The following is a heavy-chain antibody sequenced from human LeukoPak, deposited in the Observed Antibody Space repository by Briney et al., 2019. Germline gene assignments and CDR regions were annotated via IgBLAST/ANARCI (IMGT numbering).Heavy chain of an antibody. D-gene: IGHD5-12*01. CDR3: ALRPHVDIVPTLGERVKRGLDY. J-gene: IGHJ4*02. CDR1: GYTFTRYD. CDR2: MNANSGNT. V-gene: IGHV1-8*03. Sequence: GASVTVSYTASGYTFTRYDINWVRQAPGQGPEWVGWMNANSGNTGYAQSFQGRVTFTRNASISTAYMELRSLRSDDTAVYYCALRPHVDIVPTLGERVKRGLDYWGQGTLLTVSS.